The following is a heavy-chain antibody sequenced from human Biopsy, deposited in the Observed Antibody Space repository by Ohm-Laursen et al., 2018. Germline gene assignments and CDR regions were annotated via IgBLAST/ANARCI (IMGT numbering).Heavy chain of an antibody. CDR3: ARTIMVGGVILNYFDC. V-gene: IGHV3-53*01. CDR2: IFAGGGRT. D-gene: IGHD3-10*01. J-gene: IGHJ4*02. Sequence: SLRLSCAASGLSIGTNYMTWVRQAPRKGLDWVSIIFAGGGRTYYADSVKGRFTISRDISENTVSLQMNSLRAEDTAVYYCARTIMVGGVILNYFDCWGQGTLVTVSS. CDR1: GLSIGTNY.